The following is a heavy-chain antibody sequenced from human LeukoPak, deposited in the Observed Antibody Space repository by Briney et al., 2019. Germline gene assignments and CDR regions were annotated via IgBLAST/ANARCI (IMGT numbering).Heavy chain of an antibody. D-gene: IGHD3-10*01. V-gene: IGHV4-34*01. CDR3: ARGNLGGYYGSGRPRYFDD. CDR1: GGSFSGYY. J-gene: IGHJ4*02. CDR2: INHSGST. Sequence: PSETLSLTRAVYGGSFSGYYWSWIRQPPGKGLEWIGEINHSGSTNYNPSLKSRVTISVDASKKQFSQKLSSVTAADTAVYYCARGNLGGYYGSGRPRYFDDWGQGTLVTVSS.